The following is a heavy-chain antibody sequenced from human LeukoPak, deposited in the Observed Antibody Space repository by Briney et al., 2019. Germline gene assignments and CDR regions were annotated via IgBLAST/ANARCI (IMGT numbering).Heavy chain of an antibody. CDR2: IYYNGNT. D-gene: IGHD3-10*01. V-gene: IGHV4-30-4*07. CDR1: SDSLSSGAYS. Sequence: SQTLSLTCAVSSDSLSSGAYSWNWIRQPPGKGLEWIGYIYYNGNTFYNPSLKSRTSLSLDTSRNQFSLNLNSVTAADTAVYYCVRGAYEYGRYFDYWGQGTLVTVSS. CDR3: VRGAYEYGRYFDY. J-gene: IGHJ4*02.